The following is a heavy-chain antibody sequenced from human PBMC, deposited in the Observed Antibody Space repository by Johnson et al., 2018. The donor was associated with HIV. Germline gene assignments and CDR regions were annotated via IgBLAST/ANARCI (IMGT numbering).Heavy chain of an antibody. D-gene: IGHD7-27*01. Sequence: QVQLVESGGGVVQPGRSLRLSCAASGFTFSSYPMHWVRQAPGKGLQWVAVISYDGSNKYFADSVNGRFTISSDNSKNTVYLQMNSLRPYDTAVYYCARGGLTGAQTGDAFDIWGQGTMVTVSS. CDR2: ISYDGSNK. V-gene: IGHV3-30*04. CDR1: GFTFSSYP. CDR3: ARGGLTGAQTGDAFDI. J-gene: IGHJ3*02.